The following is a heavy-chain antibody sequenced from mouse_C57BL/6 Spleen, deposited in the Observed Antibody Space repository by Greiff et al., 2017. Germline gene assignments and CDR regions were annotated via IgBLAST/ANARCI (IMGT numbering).Heavy chain of an antibody. CDR2: IDPSDSYT. CDR3: ARGSGYYFDY. D-gene: IGHD1-3*01. Sequence: QVQLQQPGAELVMPGASVKLSCKASGYTFTSYWMHWVKQRPGQGLEWIGEIDPSDSYTNYNQKVKGKSTLTVDKSSSTAYMQLSSLTSEDSAVYYCARGSGYYFDYWGQGTTLTVSS. V-gene: IGHV1-69*01. J-gene: IGHJ2*01. CDR1: GYTFTSYW.